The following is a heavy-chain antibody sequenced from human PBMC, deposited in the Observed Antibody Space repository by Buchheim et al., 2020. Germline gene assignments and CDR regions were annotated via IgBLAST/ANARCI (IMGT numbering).Heavy chain of an antibody. CDR3: AKGSGWSYVGFES. CDR1: GFTFSSYG. J-gene: IGHJ4*02. V-gene: IGHV3-30*18. CDR2: ISYDGSNK. D-gene: IGHD6-19*01. Sequence: QVQLVESGGGVVQPGRSLRLSCAASGFTFSSYGMHWVRQAPGKGLEWVAVISYDGSNKYYADSVKGRFTISRDNSKNTLYLQMNSLRAEDTAVYYCAKGSGWSYVGFESWGQGTL.